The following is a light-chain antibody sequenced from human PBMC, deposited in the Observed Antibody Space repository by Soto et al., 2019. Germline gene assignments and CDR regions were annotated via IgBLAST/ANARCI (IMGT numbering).Light chain of an antibody. V-gene: IGKV3D-20*02. J-gene: IGKJ3*01. CDR1: QSVSSSS. Sequence: EIVLTQSPGTLSLSPGERATLSCRASQSVSSSSLAWYQQIPGQAPRLLIYGASSRATGIPDRFSGSGSGTDFTLTISSLEPEDFAVYYCQHRNNRPFSFGPGTKVDIK. CDR3: QHRNNRPFS. CDR2: GAS.